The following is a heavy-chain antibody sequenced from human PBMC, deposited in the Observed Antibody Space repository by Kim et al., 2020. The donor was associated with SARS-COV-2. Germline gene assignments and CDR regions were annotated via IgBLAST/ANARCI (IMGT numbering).Heavy chain of an antibody. D-gene: IGHD6-6*01. Sequence: SETLSLTCTVSGGSISSSSYYWGWIRQPPGKGLEWIGSIYYSGSTYYNPTLKSRVPISVDTSKNQFSLKLSSVTAADTAVYYCARHVHSSSRQYYYYYYGMDVWGQGTTVTVSS. CDR3: ARHVHSSSRQYYYYYYGMDV. J-gene: IGHJ6*02. CDR1: GGSISSSSYY. CDR2: IYYSGST. V-gene: IGHV4-39*01.